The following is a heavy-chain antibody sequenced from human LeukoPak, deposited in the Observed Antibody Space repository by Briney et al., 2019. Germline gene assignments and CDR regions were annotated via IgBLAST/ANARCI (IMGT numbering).Heavy chain of an antibody. V-gene: IGHV4-34*01. D-gene: IGHD3-16*02. Sequence: PSETLSLTCAVSGGSFSGYYWSWIRQPPGKGLEWVGEINHSGSTNYNPSLKSRVTISVDTSKNQFSLKLSSVTAADTAVYYCARQMMITFGGVIVSGFDYWGQGTLVTVSS. CDR2: INHSGST. CDR1: GGSFSGYY. CDR3: ARQMMITFGGVIVSGFDY. J-gene: IGHJ4*02.